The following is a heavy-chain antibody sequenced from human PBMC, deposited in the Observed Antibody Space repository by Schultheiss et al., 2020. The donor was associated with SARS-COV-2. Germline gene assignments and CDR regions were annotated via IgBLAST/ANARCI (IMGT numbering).Heavy chain of an antibody. CDR3: VRDLGAVRAVVTAYY. V-gene: IGHV1-69*13. CDR2: INPNSGGT. D-gene: IGHD2-21*02. CDR1: GYTFSSYA. Sequence: SVKVSCKASGYTFSSYAISWVRQAPGQGLEWMGWINPNSGGTNYAQKFQGRVTITADESTSTAYMELSSLRSEDTAVYYCVRDLGAVRAVVTAYYWGQGTLVTVSS. J-gene: IGHJ4*02.